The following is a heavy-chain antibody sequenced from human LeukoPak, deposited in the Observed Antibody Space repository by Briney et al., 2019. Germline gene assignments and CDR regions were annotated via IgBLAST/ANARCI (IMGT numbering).Heavy chain of an antibody. Sequence: PGGSLRLSCAASAFTFSNFGLHLVRQAPGKGLEWVAFMRYDANNEYYADSVQGRFTISRDNSKNTLYLQMNSLRAEDTAVYYCVRDDDRPDNGLDYWGQGTLVTVSS. D-gene: IGHD3-22*01. CDR1: AFTFSNFG. CDR3: VRDDDRPDNGLDY. V-gene: IGHV3-30*02. CDR2: MRYDANNE. J-gene: IGHJ4*02.